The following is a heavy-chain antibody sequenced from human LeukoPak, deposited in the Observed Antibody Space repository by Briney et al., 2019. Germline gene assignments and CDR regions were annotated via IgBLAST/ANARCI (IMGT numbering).Heavy chain of an antibody. V-gene: IGHV5-51*01. CDR3: CMYYALGGYMDV. CDR1: GYSFTRYW. Sequence: GESLNISCKCSGYSFTRYWIGWVRQMPGKGVEWMGITYPGDSDTRYNPSFQGQVTISDDKSISPAYLQWSTQKASDTAMYYCCMYYALGGYMDVWGKGTTVTVSS. CDR2: TYPGDSDT. J-gene: IGHJ6*04. D-gene: IGHD3-3*01.